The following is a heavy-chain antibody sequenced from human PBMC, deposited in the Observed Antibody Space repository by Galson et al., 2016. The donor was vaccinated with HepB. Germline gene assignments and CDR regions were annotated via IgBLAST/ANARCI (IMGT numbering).Heavy chain of an antibody. CDR1: GFSLSTKGVG. J-gene: IGHJ5*02. Sequence: PALVKPTQTLTLTCTFSGFSLSTKGVGVAWIRQPPGKALEWLALVYWDDEKRYNPSLQSRITITKDTSNNRVVLTLANMDPVDTATYYCALDPGGSGHFDELDPWGRGILVTVSS. CDR2: VYWDDEK. V-gene: IGHV2-5*02. D-gene: IGHD3-10*01. CDR3: ALDPGGSGHFDELDP.